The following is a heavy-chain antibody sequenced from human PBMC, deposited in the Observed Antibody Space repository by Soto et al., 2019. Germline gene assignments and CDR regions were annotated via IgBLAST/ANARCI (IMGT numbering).Heavy chain of an antibody. V-gene: IGHV3-33*01. CDR3: ARSCTGGTCYYYGMDV. CDR1: GFTFSTYG. J-gene: IGHJ6*02. CDR2: IWYDGSHK. D-gene: IGHD2-8*02. Sequence: QVQLVESGGGVVQPGRSLRLSCAASGFTFSTYGMHWVRQAPGKGLEWVAVIWYDGSHKYYTDSVKGRLTISRDNSKNTLYVQINGLRAEETAVYYCARSCTGGTCYYYGMDVSGQGTTVTVSS.